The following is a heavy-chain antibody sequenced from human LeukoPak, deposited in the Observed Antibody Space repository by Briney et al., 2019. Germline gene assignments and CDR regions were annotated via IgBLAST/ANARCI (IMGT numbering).Heavy chain of an antibody. CDR1: GFTFSGYA. CDR3: AKDLLGMVATQYYFDY. J-gene: IGHJ4*02. V-gene: IGHV3-23*01. D-gene: IGHD5-12*01. CDR2: ISGSGGST. Sequence: PGGSLRLSCAASGFTFSGYAMSWVRQAPGKGLEWVSAISGSGGSTYYADSVKGRFTISRDNSKNTLYLQMNSLRAEDTAVYYCAKDLLGMVATQYYFDYWGQGTLVTVSS.